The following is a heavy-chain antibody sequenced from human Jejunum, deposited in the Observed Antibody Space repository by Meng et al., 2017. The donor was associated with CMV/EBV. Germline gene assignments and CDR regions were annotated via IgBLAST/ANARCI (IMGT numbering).Heavy chain of an antibody. CDR2: IYYSGST. CDR1: GGSIRSRSYG. CDR3: ARFGGIGDY. J-gene: IGHJ4*02. V-gene: IGHV4-39*01. D-gene: IGHD2-15*01. Sequence: TCTVSGGSIRSRSYGWGWIRQPPGKGLEWIGSIYYSGSTSYNPSLKSRVTISVDTSKNQFSLKLSSVTAADTAVYYCARFGGIGDYWGQGTLVTVSS.